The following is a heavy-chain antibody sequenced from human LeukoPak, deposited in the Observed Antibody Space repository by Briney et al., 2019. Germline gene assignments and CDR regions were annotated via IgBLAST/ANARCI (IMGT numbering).Heavy chain of an antibody. CDR1: GFTFSNYW. J-gene: IGHJ4*02. Sequence: PGGSLRLSCAASGFTFSNYWMSWVRQAPGKGLEWVANIKQDGSDQYYVDSVKGRFIISRDNANNFLYLQMNSLRDEDTAFYHCASWYRSDWIPRFDYWGQGILVTVSS. D-gene: IGHD6-19*01. CDR3: ASWYRSDWIPRFDY. CDR2: IKQDGSDQ. V-gene: IGHV3-7*01.